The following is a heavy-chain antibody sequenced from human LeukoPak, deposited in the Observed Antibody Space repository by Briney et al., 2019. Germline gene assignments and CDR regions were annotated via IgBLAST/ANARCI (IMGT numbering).Heavy chain of an antibody. CDR3: ASVLRIAAAGTENWFDP. CDR2: ISAYNGNT. Sequence: ASVKVSCKGSGYTFTSYGISWVRQAPGQGLEWMGWISAYNGNTNYAQKLQGRVTMTTDTSTSTAYMELRSLRSDDTAVYYCASVLRIAAAGTENWFDPWGQGTLVTVSS. CDR1: GYTFTSYG. D-gene: IGHD6-13*01. V-gene: IGHV1-18*01. J-gene: IGHJ5*02.